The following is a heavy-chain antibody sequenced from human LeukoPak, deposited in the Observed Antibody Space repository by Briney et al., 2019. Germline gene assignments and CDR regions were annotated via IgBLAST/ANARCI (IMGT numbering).Heavy chain of an antibody. J-gene: IGHJ6*02. V-gene: IGHV1-2*02. D-gene: IGHD3-10*01. CDR1: GYTFTGYY. CDR2: INPNSGGT. CDR3: ARDYGITMVRGTAYGMDV. Sequence: ASVKVSCKASGYTFTGYYMHWVRQAPGQGLEWMGWINPNSGGTNYAQKFQGRVTMTRDTSISTAYMELSRLRSDDTAVYYCARDYGITMVRGTAYGMDVWAKGPRSPSP.